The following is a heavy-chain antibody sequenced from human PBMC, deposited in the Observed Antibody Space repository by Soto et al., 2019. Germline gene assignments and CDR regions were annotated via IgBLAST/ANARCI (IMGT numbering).Heavy chain of an antibody. V-gene: IGHV1-18*01. J-gene: IGHJ4*02. D-gene: IGHD3-22*01. Sequence: QVQLVQSGAEVKKPGASVKVSCKASGYTFTSYGISWVRQAPGQGLEWMGWNSAYNGNTNYAQKLQGRVTMTTDTSTSTAYMELRSLRSDDTAVYYCARDYNYYDSSGYYPEGYWGQGTLVTVSS. CDR2: NSAYNGNT. CDR1: GYTFTSYG. CDR3: ARDYNYYDSSGYYPEGY.